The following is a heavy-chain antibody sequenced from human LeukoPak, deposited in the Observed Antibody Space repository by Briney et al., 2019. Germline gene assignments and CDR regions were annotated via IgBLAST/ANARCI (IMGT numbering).Heavy chain of an antibody. CDR2: ISAYNGNT. CDR3: ARENWAGATSYFDY. V-gene: IGHV1-18*01. Sequence: ASVKVSCKASGYTFTSYGISWVRQAPGQGLEWMGWISAYNGNTNYAQKLQGRVTMTTDTSTSAAYMELRSLRSDDTAVYYCARENWAGATSYFDYWGQGTLVTVSS. CDR1: GYTFTSYG. D-gene: IGHD1-26*01. J-gene: IGHJ4*02.